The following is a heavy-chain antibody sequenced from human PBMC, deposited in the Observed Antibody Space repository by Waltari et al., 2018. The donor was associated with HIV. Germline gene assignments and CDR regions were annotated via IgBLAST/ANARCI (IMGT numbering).Heavy chain of an antibody. Sequence: EVQLVESGGGLVQPGGSLRLSCAASGFTVRSNYMSWVRQAPGKGLGWVSVIYSGGSTHYADSVKGRFIISRDNSKNTLYLQMNSLRVEDTAVYYCASPAGIAATGEGTWGQGTLVTVSS. V-gene: IGHV3-66*01. CDR2: IYSGGST. J-gene: IGHJ5*02. CDR3: ASPAGIAATGEGT. CDR1: GFTVRSNY. D-gene: IGHD6-13*01.